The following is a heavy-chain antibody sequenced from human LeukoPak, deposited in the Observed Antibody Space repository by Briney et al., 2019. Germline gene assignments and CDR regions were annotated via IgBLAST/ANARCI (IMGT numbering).Heavy chain of an antibody. CDR1: GGTFSSYA. D-gene: IGHD6-13*01. J-gene: IGHJ4*02. CDR2: IIPIFGTA. Sequence: GSSVKVSCKASGGTFSSYAISWVRQAPGQGLEWMGGIIPIFGTANYAQKFQGRVTITTDESTSTAYMELSSLSSEDTAVYYCARSSRESSSRLAYYFDYWGQGTLVTVSS. V-gene: IGHV1-69*05. CDR3: ARSSRESSSRLAYYFDY.